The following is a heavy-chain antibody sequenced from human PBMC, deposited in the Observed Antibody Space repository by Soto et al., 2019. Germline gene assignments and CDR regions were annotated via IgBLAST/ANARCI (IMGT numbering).Heavy chain of an antibody. V-gene: IGHV1-69*13. D-gene: IGHD1-20*01. J-gene: IGHJ1*01. CDR3: ARDPRSITGTTSSEDFQH. CDR2: IIPLLGIT. CDR1: GGTFSGYA. Sequence: ASVKVSCKASGGTFSGYAINWVRQAPGQGLEWMGGIIPLLGITDYGQKFQGRITIAADESTGTAYMDLRGLRSEDTAVYYCARDPRSITGTTSSEDFQHWGQGTPVTVPQ.